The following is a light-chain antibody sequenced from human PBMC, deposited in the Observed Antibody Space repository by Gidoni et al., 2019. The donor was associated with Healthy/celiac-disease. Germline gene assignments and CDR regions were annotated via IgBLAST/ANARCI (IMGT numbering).Light chain of an antibody. Sequence: DIQMTQSPSSLSASVGDRVTITCRASQSISSYLNWYQQKPGKAPKLLIYAASSLQSGVPSRFSGSGSGIDFTLTISSLQPEDFATYYCQQSYSTPPVTFGQGTKLENK. V-gene: IGKV1-39*01. CDR1: QSISSY. CDR3: QQSYSTPPVT. CDR2: AAS. J-gene: IGKJ2*01.